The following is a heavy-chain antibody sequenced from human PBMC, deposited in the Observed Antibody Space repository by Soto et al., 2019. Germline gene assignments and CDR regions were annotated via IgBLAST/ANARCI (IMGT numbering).Heavy chain of an antibody. V-gene: IGHV5-51*01. CDR3: ARRNDFWSGYGKSHGYYYYGMDV. D-gene: IGHD3-3*01. CDR2: IYPGDSDT. Sequence: GESLKISCKGSGYSFTSYWIGWVRQIPGKGLEWMGIIYPGDSDTRYSPSFQGQVTISADKSISTAYLQWSSLKASDTAMYYCARRNDFWSGYGKSHGYYYYGMDVWGQGTTVTVSS. CDR1: GYSFTSYW. J-gene: IGHJ6*02.